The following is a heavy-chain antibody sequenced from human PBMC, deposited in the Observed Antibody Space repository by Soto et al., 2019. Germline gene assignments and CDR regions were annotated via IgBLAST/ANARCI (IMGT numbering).Heavy chain of an antibody. D-gene: IGHD2-15*01. V-gene: IGHV4-34*01. CDR1: GGSFSGYY. CDR2: INHSGST. Sequence: QVQLQQWGAGLLKPSETLSLTCAVYGGSFSGYYWSWIRQPPGKGLEWIGEINHSGSTNYNPSLKSRVPISVDTSKNQFSLKLSSVTAADTAVYYCARGRVGGSCYDYWGQGTLVTVSS. CDR3: ARGRVGGSCYDY. J-gene: IGHJ4*02.